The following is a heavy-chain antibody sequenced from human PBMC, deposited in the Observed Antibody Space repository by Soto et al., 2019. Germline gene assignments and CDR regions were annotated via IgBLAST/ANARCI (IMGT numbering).Heavy chain of an antibody. CDR3: ARSIAARLNWFDP. V-gene: IGHV3-7*01. CDR2: IKQDGSEK. J-gene: IGHJ5*02. CDR1: GFTFSSYW. Sequence: EVQLVESGGGLVQPGGSLRLSWAASGFTFSSYWMSWVRRAPGKGLEWVANIKQDGSEKYYVDSVKGRFTISRDNAKNSLYLQMNSLRAEDTAVYHCARSIAARLNWFDPWGQGTLVNVSS. D-gene: IGHD6-6*01.